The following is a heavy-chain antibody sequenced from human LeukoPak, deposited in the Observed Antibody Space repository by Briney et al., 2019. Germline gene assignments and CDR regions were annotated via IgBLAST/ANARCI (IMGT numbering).Heavy chain of an antibody. CDR3: ARYPTYYYDSSGYYHAFDI. D-gene: IGHD3-22*01. CDR2: IYHSGST. Sequence: KPSETLSLTCTVSGYSISSGYYWGWIRQPPGKGLQWIGTIYHSGSTYYNPSLKSRVAMSVDTSKNHFSLKLTSVTASDTAVYYCARYPTYYYDSSGYYHAFDIWGQGTIVTVSS. J-gene: IGHJ3*02. CDR1: GYSISSGYY. V-gene: IGHV4-38-2*02.